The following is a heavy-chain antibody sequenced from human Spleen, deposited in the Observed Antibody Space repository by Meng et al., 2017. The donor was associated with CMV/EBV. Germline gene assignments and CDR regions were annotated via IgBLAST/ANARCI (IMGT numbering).Heavy chain of an antibody. V-gene: IGHV1-18*01. CDR1: GYTFTSDG. CDR3: ARGQVVPANWFDP. Sequence: KAAGYTFTSDGSSWVRQAPGQGLEWMGWISAYNGNTNYAQRLQGRVTMTTDTSTSTAYMELRSLRSDDTAVYYCARGQVVPANWFDPWGQGTLVTVSS. CDR2: ISAYNGNT. J-gene: IGHJ5*02. D-gene: IGHD2-2*01.